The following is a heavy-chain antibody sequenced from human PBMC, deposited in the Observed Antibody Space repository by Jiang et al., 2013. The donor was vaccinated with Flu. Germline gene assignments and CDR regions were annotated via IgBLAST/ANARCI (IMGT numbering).Heavy chain of an antibody. D-gene: IGHD3-16*01. CDR3: ATWDLIGGGYFDY. CDR1: GFTFSDYY. V-gene: IGHV3-11*03. J-gene: IGHJ4*02. CDR2: ISSSSSYT. Sequence: GLVKPGGSLRLSCAASGFTFSDYYMSWIRQAPGKGLEWVSYISSSSSYTNYADSVKGRFTISRDNAKNSLYLQMNSLRAEDTAVYYCATWDLIGGGYFDYWGQGTLVTVSS.